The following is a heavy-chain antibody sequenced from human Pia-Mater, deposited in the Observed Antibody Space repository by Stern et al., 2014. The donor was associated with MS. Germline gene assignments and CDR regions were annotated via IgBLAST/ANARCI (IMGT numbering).Heavy chain of an antibody. CDR2: INTNTGNS. Sequence: QVQLVQSGSELKEPGASVKVSCKASGYTLTNYHMNWVRQAPGQGLEWMGWINTNTGNSTYAQGFTGRFVFSLATADITAYLHISSLKAEDTAVYYCARDFVDTAMITRSDYLDSWGQGTLVTVSS. CDR1: GYTLTNYH. D-gene: IGHD5-18*01. J-gene: IGHJ4*02. CDR3: ARDFVDTAMITRSDYLDS. V-gene: IGHV7-4-1*02.